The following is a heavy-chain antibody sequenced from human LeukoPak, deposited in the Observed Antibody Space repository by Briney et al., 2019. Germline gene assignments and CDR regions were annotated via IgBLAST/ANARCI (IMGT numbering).Heavy chain of an antibody. V-gene: IGHV4-59*01. CDR3: ARDKQPGDN. CDR2: IYYSVST. J-gene: IGHJ4*02. CDR1: GGSIRSYY. Sequence: SETLSLTCTVSGGSIRSYYWGWIRQPPGKGLEWIGYIYYSVSTTHNPSLKSRVTMSVDTPKNQFSLKLSSVTAADTAVYFCARDKQPGDNWGQGILVTVSS. D-gene: IGHD5-18*01.